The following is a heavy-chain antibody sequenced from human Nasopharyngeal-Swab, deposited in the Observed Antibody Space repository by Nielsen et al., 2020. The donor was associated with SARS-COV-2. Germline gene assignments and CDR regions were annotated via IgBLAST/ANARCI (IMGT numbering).Heavy chain of an antibody. J-gene: IGHJ5*02. CDR2: INHSGST. V-gene: IGHV4-34*01. Sequence: GSLRLSCAVYGGSFSGYYWSWIRQPPGRGLEWIGEINHSGSTNYNPSLKSRVTISVETSKNQFSLKLSSVTPEDTAVYYCARGVGAIRSWGQGTLVTVSS. D-gene: IGHD1-26*01. CDR3: ARGVGAIRS. CDR1: GGSFSGYY.